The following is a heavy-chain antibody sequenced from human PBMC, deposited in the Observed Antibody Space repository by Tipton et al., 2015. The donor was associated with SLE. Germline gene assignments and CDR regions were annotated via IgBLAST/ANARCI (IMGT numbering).Heavy chain of an antibody. CDR2: ISSSSSTI. CDR1: GFTFSSYS. V-gene: IGHV3-48*04. J-gene: IGHJ6*03. Sequence: SLRLSCAASGFTFSSYSMNWVRQAPGKGLEWVSYISSSSSTIYYADSVKGRFTISRDNAKNSLYLQMNSLRAEDTAVYYCARDHDSSSWYLSPMDVWGKGTTVTVSS. CDR3: ARDHDSSSWYLSPMDV. D-gene: IGHD6-13*01.